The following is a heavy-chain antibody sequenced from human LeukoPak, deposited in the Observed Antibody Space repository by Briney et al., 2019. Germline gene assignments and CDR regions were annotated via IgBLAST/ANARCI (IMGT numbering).Heavy chain of an antibody. Sequence: PGGSLRLSCAASGFTFSSHWMSWFGKPPGKGLDRVATIKQDGSEKYYVGSVNGRFTISRDNAKNSLYLQMNSLRAEDTSMYYCARDFGRPTTFDYWGQGTLVTVSS. D-gene: IGHD3-3*01. J-gene: IGHJ4*02. CDR3: ARDFGRPTTFDY. CDR2: IKQDGSEK. CDR1: GFTFSSHW. V-gene: IGHV3-7*03.